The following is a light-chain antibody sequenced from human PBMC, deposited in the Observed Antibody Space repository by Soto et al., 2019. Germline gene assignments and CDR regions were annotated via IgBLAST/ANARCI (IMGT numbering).Light chain of an antibody. CDR3: SSFTGSRTVV. Sequence: QSALTQPASVSGSPGQSITISCTGTSSDVGIYKYVSWYQQHPGKAPNLMIYEVTNRPSGVSDRFSGSKSGNTASLTISGLQAEDEAHYYCSSFTGSRTVVFGGGTKLTVL. CDR1: SSDVGIYKY. V-gene: IGLV2-14*01. CDR2: EVT. J-gene: IGLJ2*01.